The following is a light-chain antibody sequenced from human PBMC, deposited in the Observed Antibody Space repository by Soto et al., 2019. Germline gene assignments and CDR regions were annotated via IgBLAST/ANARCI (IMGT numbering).Light chain of an antibody. CDR2: DAS. CDR1: QSVYSY. V-gene: IGKV3-11*01. Sequence: EILLTRSPATLSLSPGERATLSCRASQSVYSYLAWYQQRPGQAPRLLIYDASNRATGIPARFSGSGSGTDFTLTIGSLEPEDFAVYYCQQRSNWPLTFGGGTKVDIK. CDR3: QQRSNWPLT. J-gene: IGKJ4*01.